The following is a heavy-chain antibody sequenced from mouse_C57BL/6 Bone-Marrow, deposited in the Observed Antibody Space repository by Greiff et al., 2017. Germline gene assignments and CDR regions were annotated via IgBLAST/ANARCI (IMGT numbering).Heavy chain of an antibody. V-gene: IGHV7-3*01. CDR3: ARPDYYGSSYRFAY. CDR2: IRNKANGYTT. D-gene: IGHD1-1*01. CDR1: GFTFTDYY. J-gene: IGHJ3*01. Sequence: EVMLVESGGGLVQPGGSLSLSCAASGFTFTDYYMSWVRQPPGKALEWLGFIRNKANGYTTEYSASVKGRFTISRDNSQSILYLQMTALRAEDSATYYCARPDYYGSSYRFAYWGQGTLVTVSA.